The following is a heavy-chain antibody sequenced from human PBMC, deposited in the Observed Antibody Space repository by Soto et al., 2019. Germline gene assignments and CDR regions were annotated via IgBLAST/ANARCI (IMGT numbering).Heavy chain of an antibody. J-gene: IGHJ4*02. D-gene: IGHD3-22*01. CDR3: ARDQTYYYDSSGYSHFDY. CDR1: GYTFTTYG. Sequence: RASVKVSCKASGYTFTTYGMHWVRQAPGQWLEWMGWINAGNGDTRYSQKFQGRVTITGDKSTSTAYMELSSLRSEDTAVYYCARDQTYYYDSSGYSHFDYWGQGTLVTVSS. V-gene: IGHV1-3*01. CDR2: INAGNGDT.